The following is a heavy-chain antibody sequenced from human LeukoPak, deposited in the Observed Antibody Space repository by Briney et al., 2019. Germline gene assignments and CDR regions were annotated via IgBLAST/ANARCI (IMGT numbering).Heavy chain of an antibody. J-gene: IGHJ4*02. CDR2: IYYSGST. CDR3: ASYSYYYDSSGYFDY. CDR1: GGSISSYY. V-gene: IGHV4-59*01. D-gene: IGHD3-22*01. Sequence: SETLSLTCTVSGGSISSYYWSWIRQPPGKGLEWIGYIYYSGSTNYNPSLKSRVTISVDTSKNQFSLKLSSVTAADTAVYYCASYSYYYDSSGYFDYWGQGTLVTVSS.